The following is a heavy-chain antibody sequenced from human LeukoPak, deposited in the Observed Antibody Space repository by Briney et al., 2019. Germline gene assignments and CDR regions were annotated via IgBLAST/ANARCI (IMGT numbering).Heavy chain of an antibody. J-gene: IGHJ4*02. CDR1: GGSVSNADYY. V-gene: IGHV4-61*08. CDR2: IFYTGKT. Sequence: SETLSLTCTLFGGSVSNADYYWGWFRQSPGKGLEWIGDIFYTGKTNYNPSLRSRVTISLDASRTQFSLKLTSVTAADTAVYYCARIFDSWGQGILVTVSP. CDR3: ARIFDS.